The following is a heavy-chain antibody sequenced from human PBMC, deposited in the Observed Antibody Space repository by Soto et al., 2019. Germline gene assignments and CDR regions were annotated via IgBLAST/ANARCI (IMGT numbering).Heavy chain of an antibody. CDR3: ASRGYDCAGESCRYQDI. CDR2: INPNSGGT. Sequence: QVQLVQSGAEVKKPWASVKVSCKASGYIFTDYYIYWVRQAPGQGLEWMGWINPNSGGTDYAQKFQGRVTMTRDTSITTAYMELRRLRSDDTGVYYCASRGYDCAGESCRYQDIWGQGTKVTVSS. V-gene: IGHV1-2*02. D-gene: IGHD3-16*02. CDR1: GYIFTDYY. J-gene: IGHJ3*02.